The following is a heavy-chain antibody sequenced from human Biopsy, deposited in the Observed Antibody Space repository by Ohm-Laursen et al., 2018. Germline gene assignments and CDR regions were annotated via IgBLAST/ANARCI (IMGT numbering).Heavy chain of an antibody. CDR2: ISYNERT. CDR1: SSSVKTSDYF. J-gene: IGHJ2*01. CDR3: VREPKTGTAEAWYFDL. V-gene: IGHV4-31*01. D-gene: IGHD3-9*01. Sequence: SHTLSLTCSVSSSSVKTSDYFWASIRQRPGRGLEWIGYISYNERTHYNPSLTSLLEITFDTSTNRISLQLRSVSVADTAVYYCVREPKTGTAEAWYFDLWGRGSPVTVPS.